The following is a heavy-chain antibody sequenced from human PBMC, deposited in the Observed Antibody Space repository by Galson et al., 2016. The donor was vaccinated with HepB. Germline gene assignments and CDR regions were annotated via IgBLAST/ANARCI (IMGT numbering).Heavy chain of an antibody. CDR3: AGATFSSFYYYYMDV. D-gene: IGHD1-26*01. J-gene: IGHJ6*03. Sequence: SLRLSCAASGFTFSSYWMHWVRQAPGKGLVWVSRINSDGSRPSYADSVKGRFTISRDNAKNTLYLQMNGLRAEDTAIYYCAGATFSSFYYYYMDVWGKGTTVTVSS. CDR2: INSDGSRP. V-gene: IGHV3-74*01. CDR1: GFTFSSYW.